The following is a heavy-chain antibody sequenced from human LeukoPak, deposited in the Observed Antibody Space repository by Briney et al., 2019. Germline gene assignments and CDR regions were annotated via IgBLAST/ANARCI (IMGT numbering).Heavy chain of an antibody. D-gene: IGHD3-16*01. CDR3: ARSLGVRSHFDY. V-gene: IGHV4-39*07. CDR2: INHSGST. J-gene: IGHJ4*02. CDR1: GGSISSSSYY. Sequence: SETLSLTCTVSGGSISSSSYYWGWIRQPPGKGLEWIGEINHSGSTNYNPSLKSRVTTSVDTSKNQFSLKLTSVTAADTAVYYCARSLGVRSHFDYWGQGTLVTVSS.